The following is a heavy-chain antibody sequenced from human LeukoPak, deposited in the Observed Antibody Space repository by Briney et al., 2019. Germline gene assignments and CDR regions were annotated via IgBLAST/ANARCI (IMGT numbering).Heavy chain of an antibody. V-gene: IGHV4-4*08. D-gene: IGHD6-19*01. CDR1: GGSISSYY. Sequence: SETLSLTCTVSGGSISSYYWSWIRQPPGRGLEWIGYIYTSGSTNYNPSLKSRVTISVDTSKNQFSLKLSSVTAADTAVYYCARIRSGWYGYYFDYWGQGTLVTVSS. CDR3: ARIRSGWYGYYFDY. CDR2: IYTSGST. J-gene: IGHJ4*02.